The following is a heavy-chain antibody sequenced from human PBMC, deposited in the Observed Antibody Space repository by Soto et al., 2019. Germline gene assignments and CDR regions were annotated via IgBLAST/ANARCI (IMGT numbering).Heavy chain of an antibody. CDR3: ARSGSLYWYFDL. J-gene: IGHJ2*01. CDR1: GYTFTNYA. V-gene: IGHV1-3*01. CDR2: INAGNGNT. D-gene: IGHD1-26*01. Sequence: GASVTVSCKASGYTFTNYAMHWVRQAPAQRLEWMGWINAGNGNTKYSQKLQGRVTITRDTCPSTAYMELSSLRSEGTAVYYGARSGSLYWYFDLWGHGTLVTVSS.